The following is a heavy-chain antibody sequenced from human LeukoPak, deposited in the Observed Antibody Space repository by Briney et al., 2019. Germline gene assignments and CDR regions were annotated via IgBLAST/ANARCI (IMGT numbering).Heavy chain of an antibody. D-gene: IGHD1-26*01. J-gene: IGHJ5*02. CDR1: GGSISTYY. CDR2: IYYTGST. V-gene: IGHV4-59*01. CDR3: ARGGNYWPQWWFDP. Sequence: SETLSLTCSVSGGSISTYYWSWIRQPPGKGLEWIGYIYYTGSTSYNPSLKSRVTMSLDASKNQFSLELNSVTPADTAVYYCARGGNYWPQWWFDPWGRGTLVSVSS.